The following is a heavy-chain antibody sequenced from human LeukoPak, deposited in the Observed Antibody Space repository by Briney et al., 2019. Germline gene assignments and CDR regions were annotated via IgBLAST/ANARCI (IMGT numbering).Heavy chain of an antibody. V-gene: IGHV1-69*04. CDR1: GGTFSSYA. J-gene: IGHJ6*02. CDR2: IIPILGIA. D-gene: IGHD6-19*01. Sequence: SVKVSCKASGGTFSSYAISWVRQAPGQGLEWMGRIIPILGIANYAQKFQGRVTITADKSTSTAYMELSSLRSEDTAVYYCARDSWYSSLVDYYYGMDVWGHGTTVTVSS. CDR3: ARDSWYSSLVDYYYGMDV.